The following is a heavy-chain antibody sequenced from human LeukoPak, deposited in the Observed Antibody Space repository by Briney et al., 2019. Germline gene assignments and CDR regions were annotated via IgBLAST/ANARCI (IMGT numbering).Heavy chain of an antibody. CDR1: GGSISSYY. J-gene: IGHJ3*02. CDR2: IYYSGST. V-gene: IGHV4-59*01. D-gene: IGHD6-13*01. Sequence: SETLSLTCTDSGGSISSYYWSWIRQPPGKGLEWIGYIYYSGSTNYNPSLKSRVTISVDTSKNQFSLKLSSVTAADTAVYYCASSTPGSSPSDAFDIWGQGTMVTVSS. CDR3: ASSTPGSSPSDAFDI.